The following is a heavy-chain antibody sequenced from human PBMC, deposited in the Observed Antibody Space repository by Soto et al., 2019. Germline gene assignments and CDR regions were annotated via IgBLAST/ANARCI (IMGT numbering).Heavy chain of an antibody. CDR2: IYYSGST. CDR3: ARPSYSSSSDAGRIDY. Sequence: SETLSLTCTVSGGSISSSSYYWGWIRQPPGKGLEWIGSIYYSGSTYYNPSLKSRVTISVDTSKSQFSLKLSSVTAADTAVYYCARPSYSSSSDAGRIDYWGQGTLVTVSS. V-gene: IGHV4-39*01. J-gene: IGHJ4*02. D-gene: IGHD6-6*01. CDR1: GGSISSSSYY.